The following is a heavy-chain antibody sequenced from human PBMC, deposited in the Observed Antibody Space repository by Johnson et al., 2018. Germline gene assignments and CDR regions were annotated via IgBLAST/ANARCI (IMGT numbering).Heavy chain of an antibody. V-gene: IGHV3-30-3*01. J-gene: IGHJ6*03. CDR2: ISYDGSNK. D-gene: IGHD2-15*01. CDR1: GFTFSSYA. CDR3: SRDRLLYCSGGSCYGDYSMDV. Sequence: QVQLVQSGGGVVQPGRSLRLSCAASGFTFSSYAMHWVRQAPGKGLEWVAVISYDGSNKYYADSVKGRFTISRDNSKNTLYLQMNSLSAGDTAVYYCSRDRLLYCSGGSCYGDYSMDVWGKGTTVTVSS.